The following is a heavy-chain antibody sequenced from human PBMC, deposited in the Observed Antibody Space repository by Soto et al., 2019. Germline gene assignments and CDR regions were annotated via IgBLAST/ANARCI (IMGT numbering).Heavy chain of an antibody. CDR1: GYTFTSYG. CDR3: AREGFDILTGYEIDAFDI. CDR2: ISAYNGNT. J-gene: IGHJ3*02. D-gene: IGHD3-9*01. V-gene: IGHV1-18*01. Sequence: QVQLVQSGAEVKKPGASVKVSCKASGYTFTSYGISWVRQAPGQGLEWMGWISAYNGNTNYARKLQGRVTMTTDTSTSTAYMELRSLRSDDTAVYYCAREGFDILTGYEIDAFDIWGQGTMVTVSS.